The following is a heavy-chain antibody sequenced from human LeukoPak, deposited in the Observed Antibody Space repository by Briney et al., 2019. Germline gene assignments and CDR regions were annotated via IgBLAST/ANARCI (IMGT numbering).Heavy chain of an antibody. CDR2: TSNSDTTR. CDR1: GFTFGIYE. CDR3: ARGGGSYPFFDY. Sequence: GGSLRLSCAASGFTFGIYEMNWVRQAPGKGLEWVSYTSNSDTTRYYADSVKGRFTISRDNVKNLLYLQMNSLRAEDTAVYYCARGGGSYPFFDYWGQGTLVTVSS. V-gene: IGHV3-48*03. D-gene: IGHD1-26*01. J-gene: IGHJ4*02.